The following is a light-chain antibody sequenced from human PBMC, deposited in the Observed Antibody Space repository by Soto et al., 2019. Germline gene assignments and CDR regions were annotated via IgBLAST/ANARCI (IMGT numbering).Light chain of an antibody. CDR1: NNDVGGFNF. CDR3: SSYTSRSTVI. J-gene: IGLJ2*01. V-gene: IGLV2-14*03. CDR2: DVD. Sequence: QSALTQPASVSGSPGQSITISCTGTNNDVGGFNFVSWYQQHPGKVPKLLIYDVDDRPSGVSNRFSGSRSGNTASLTISGLKAEDEADYYCSSYTSRSTVIFGGGTKVTVL.